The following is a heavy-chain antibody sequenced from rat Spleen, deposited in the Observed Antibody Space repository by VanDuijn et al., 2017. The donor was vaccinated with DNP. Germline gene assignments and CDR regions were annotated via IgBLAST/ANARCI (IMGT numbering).Heavy chain of an antibody. CDR1: GFTFSDYY. CDR2: ISTSGGST. V-gene: IGHV5-25*01. Sequence: EVQLVESGGGLVQPGRSLKLSCAASGFTFSDYYMAWIRQAPTKGLEWVTSISTSGGSTYYRDSVKGRFTISRDNAKSTLYLQMDSLRSEDTATYYCARRGHTTGLNWFAYWGQGTLVTVSS. D-gene: IGHD1-9*01. CDR3: ARRGHTTGLNWFAY. J-gene: IGHJ3*01.